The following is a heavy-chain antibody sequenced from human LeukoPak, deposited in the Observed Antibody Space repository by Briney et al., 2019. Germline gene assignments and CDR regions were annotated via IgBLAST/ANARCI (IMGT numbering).Heavy chain of an antibody. CDR2: IIPIFGTA. CDR3: ARDRDEYSSSEGFDY. D-gene: IGHD6-6*01. V-gene: IGHV1-69*13. CDR1: GGTFSCYA. J-gene: IGHJ4*02. Sequence: ASVKVSCKASGGTFSCYAISWVRQAPGQGLEWMGGIIPIFGTANYAQKFQGRVTITADESTSTAYMELSSLRSEDTAVYYCARDRDEYSSSEGFDYWGQGTLVTVSS.